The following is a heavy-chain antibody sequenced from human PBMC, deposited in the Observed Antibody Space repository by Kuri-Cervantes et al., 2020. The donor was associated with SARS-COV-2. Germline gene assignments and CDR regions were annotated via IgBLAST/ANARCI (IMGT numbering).Heavy chain of an antibody. CDR2: ISGSGGST. V-gene: IGHV3-23*01. J-gene: IGHJ4*02. D-gene: IGHD4-17*01. CDR3: AKDLAYGDYAGDY. CDR1: GFTFSSYA. Sequence: GGSLRLSCAASGFTFSSYAMSWVRQAPGKGLEWVSAISGSGGSTYYVDSVKGRFTISRDNSKNTLYLQMNSLRAEDTAVYYCAKDLAYGDYAGDYWGQGTLVTVSS.